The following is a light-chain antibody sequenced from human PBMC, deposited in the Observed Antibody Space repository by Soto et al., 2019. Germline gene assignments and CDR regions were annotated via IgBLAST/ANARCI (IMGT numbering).Light chain of an antibody. CDR2: DNA. V-gene: IGLV1-51*01. CDR1: NSNIGSNS. CDR3: GTWDSSLDAGV. J-gene: IGLJ2*01. Sequence: QSVLTQPPSVSAAPGQKVTIYCSGSNSNIGSNSVSWYQQLPGTAPKLLIYDNAKRPSEIPDRFSGSRSGTSATLGIAGLQTGDEADYYCGTWDSSLDAGVFGGGTKLTVL.